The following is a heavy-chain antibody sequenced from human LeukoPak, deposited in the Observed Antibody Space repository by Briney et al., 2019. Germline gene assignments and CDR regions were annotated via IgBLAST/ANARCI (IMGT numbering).Heavy chain of an antibody. CDR2: IYSDNTT. Sequence: PGGSLRLSCVASGFTVSSNYMTWVRQAPGKGLEWVSLIYSDNTTCYPDSVKCRFTIYRDNSKNTLYLQMNSLRAEDTAVYYCARGFRNSTAMASFDYWGQGTLATVSS. J-gene: IGHJ4*02. D-gene: IGHD5-18*01. CDR3: ARGFRNSTAMASFDY. CDR1: GFTVSSNY. V-gene: IGHV3-53*01.